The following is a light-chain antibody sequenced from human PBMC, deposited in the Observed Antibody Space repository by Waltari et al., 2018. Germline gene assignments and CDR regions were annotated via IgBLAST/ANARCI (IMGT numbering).Light chain of an antibody. CDR2: DAS. CDR3: QQRSNWPQLT. CDR1: QNVSSY. J-gene: IGKJ4*01. Sequence: EIVLTQSPATLSLSPGERATLSSRASQNVSSYLPWYQQKPGQAPQLLIYDASNRATGIPARFSGSGSGTDFTLTISSLEPEDFAVYYCQQRSNWPQLTFGGGTKVEIK. V-gene: IGKV3-11*01.